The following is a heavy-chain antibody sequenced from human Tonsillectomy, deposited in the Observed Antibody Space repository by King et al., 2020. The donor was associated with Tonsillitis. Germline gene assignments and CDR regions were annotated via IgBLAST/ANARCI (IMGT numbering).Heavy chain of an antibody. CDR2: IYYSGST. D-gene: IGHD3-22*01. CDR1: GGSISSSSYY. V-gene: IGHV4-39*01. CDR3: ARSVLYYDSSGYYN. J-gene: IGHJ4*02. Sequence: LQLQESGPGLVKPSETLSLTCTVSGGSISSSSYYWGWIRQPPGKGLEWIGNIYYSGSTYYNPSLKSRVTISVDTSKNQFSLKLSSVTAADTAVYYCARSVLYYDSSGYYNWGQGTLVTVSS.